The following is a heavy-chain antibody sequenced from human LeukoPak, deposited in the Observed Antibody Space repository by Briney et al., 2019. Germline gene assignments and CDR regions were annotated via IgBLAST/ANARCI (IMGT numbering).Heavy chain of an antibody. Sequence: PGGSLRLSCAASGFTVSSNYMSWVRQAPGKGLEWVSVIYSGGSTYYADSVKGRFTISRDNSKNTLYLQMNSLRAEDTAVYYCARGVAATISNWFDPWGQGTLVTVSS. D-gene: IGHD5-12*01. J-gene: IGHJ5*02. CDR1: GFTVSSNY. CDR2: IYSGGST. V-gene: IGHV3-66*01. CDR3: ARGVAATISNWFDP.